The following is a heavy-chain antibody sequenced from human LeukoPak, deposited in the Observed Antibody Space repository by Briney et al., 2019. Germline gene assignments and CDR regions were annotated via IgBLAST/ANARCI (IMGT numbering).Heavy chain of an antibody. CDR3: ARDLSGSGYGMDV. J-gene: IGHJ6*02. Sequence: SVKVSCKASGGPFSSYAISWVRQAPGQGLEWMGRIIPILGIANYAQKFQGRVTITADKSTSTAYMELSSLRSEDTAVYYCARDLSGSGYGMDVWGQGTTVTVSS. V-gene: IGHV1-69*04. CDR2: IIPILGIA. CDR1: GGPFSSYA. D-gene: IGHD6-19*01.